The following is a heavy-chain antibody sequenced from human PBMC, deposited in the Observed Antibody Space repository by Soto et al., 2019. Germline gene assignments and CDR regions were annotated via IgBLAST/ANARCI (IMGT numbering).Heavy chain of an antibody. CDR3: ARDRGFRLGGMDG. Sequence: QVQLVESGGGVVQPGRSLRLSCAASGFIFSTYGMHWVRQAPGKGLEWVAVIWYDGSNKYYGDSVKGRFTISRDNSKYTLYLQMNSLRVEDTAVYYCARDRGFRLGGMDGWGQGTTVIVSS. CDR1: GFIFSTYG. D-gene: IGHD3-10*01. CDR2: IWYDGSNK. J-gene: IGHJ6*02. V-gene: IGHV3-33*01.